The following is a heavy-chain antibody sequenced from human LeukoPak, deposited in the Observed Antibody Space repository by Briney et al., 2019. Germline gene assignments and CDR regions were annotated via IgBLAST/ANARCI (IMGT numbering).Heavy chain of an antibody. Sequence: GGSLRLSCAASGFTFSSYDMHWVRQATGKGLEWVSTIGIDGDTYYAGSVKGRFTISRGNAKNSLYLQMNSLRAGDTAVYYCARVGYSYEFDYWGQGTLVTVSS. CDR3: ARVGYSYEFDY. CDR2: IGIDGDT. V-gene: IGHV3-13*01. D-gene: IGHD5-18*01. J-gene: IGHJ4*02. CDR1: GFTFSSYD.